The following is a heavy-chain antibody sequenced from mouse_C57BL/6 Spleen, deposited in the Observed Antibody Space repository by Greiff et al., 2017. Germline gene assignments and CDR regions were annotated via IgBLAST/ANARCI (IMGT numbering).Heavy chain of an antibody. V-gene: IGHV14-4*01. CDR1: GFNIKDDY. D-gene: IGHD2-4*01. J-gene: IGHJ4*01. Sequence: EVQLQQSGAELVRPGASVKLSCTASGFNIKDDYMHWVKQRPEQGLEWIGWIDPENGDTEYASKFQGKATITADTSSNTAYLQLSSLTSEDTAVYYCTTSDYDGYYYAMDYWGQGTSVTVSS. CDR3: TTSDYDGYYYAMDY. CDR2: IDPENGDT.